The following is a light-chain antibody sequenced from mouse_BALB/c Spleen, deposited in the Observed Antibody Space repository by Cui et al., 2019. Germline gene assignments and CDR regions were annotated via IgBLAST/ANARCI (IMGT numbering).Light chain of an antibody. CDR1: GNSHNY. CDR3: QQFWSTPWT. Sequence: DLQMTQSRATLSASVGGTVTIPCRASGNSHNYLAWYQQKQGKSPQLLVYNARTLAGGVPSRFSGSGSGTQYSLKINSLQPEDFGSYYCQQFWSTPWTFGGGTKLEIK. J-gene: IGKJ1*01. V-gene: IGKV12-41*01. CDR2: NAR.